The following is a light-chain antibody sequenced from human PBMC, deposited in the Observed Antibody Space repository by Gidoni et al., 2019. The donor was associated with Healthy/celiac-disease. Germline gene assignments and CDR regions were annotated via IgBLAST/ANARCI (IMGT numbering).Light chain of an antibody. CDR3: QQRSNWLRT. CDR1: QSISSY. J-gene: IGKJ1*01. Sequence: EIVLSHSPATLSLSPGERATLSCRASQSISSYLAWYQQKPGQAPRLLIYATSNRATGIPARFSGSGSGTDFTLTISSLEPEDFAVYYCQQRSNWLRTFGQGTKVEIK. V-gene: IGKV3-11*01. CDR2: ATS.